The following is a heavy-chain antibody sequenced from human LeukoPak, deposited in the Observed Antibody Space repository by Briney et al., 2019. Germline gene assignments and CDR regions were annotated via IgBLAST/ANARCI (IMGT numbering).Heavy chain of an antibody. CDR1: GGSISSYY. J-gene: IGHJ4*02. Sequence: SETLSLTCTVSGGSISSYYWSWIRQPAGKGLEWIGRIYTSGDTAYNPSLKDRVTISVDTPKNQFSLKLASVTAADTAVYYCARAEIGDFDSWGQGTLVTVSS. V-gene: IGHV4-4*07. CDR3: ARAEIGDFDS. CDR2: IYTSGDT. D-gene: IGHD3-3*01.